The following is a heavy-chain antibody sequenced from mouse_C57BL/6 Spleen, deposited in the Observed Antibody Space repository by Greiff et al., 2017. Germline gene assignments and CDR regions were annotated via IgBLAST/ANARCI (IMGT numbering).Heavy chain of an antibody. V-gene: IGHV1-82*01. J-gene: IGHJ4*01. CDR2: IYPGDGDT. CDR3: ARMGSKYAMDY. CDR1: GYAFSSSW. Sequence: VMLVESGPELVKPGASVKISCKASGYAFSSSWMNWVKQRPGKGLEWIGRIYPGDGDTNYNGKFKGKATLTADKSSSTAYMQLSSLTSEDSAVYFCARMGSKYAMDYWGQGTSVTVSS. D-gene: IGHD2-5*01.